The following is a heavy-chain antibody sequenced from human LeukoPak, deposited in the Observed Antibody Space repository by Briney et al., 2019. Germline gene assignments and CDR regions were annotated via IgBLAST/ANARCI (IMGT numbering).Heavy chain of an antibody. D-gene: IGHD1-26*01. CDR2: ISWNSGSI. CDR1: GFTFDDYA. CDR3: AKDGTSGSYSFRYYYMDV. J-gene: IGHJ6*03. V-gene: IGHV3-9*01. Sequence: PGGSLRLSCAASGFTFDDYAMHWVRQAPGKGLEWVSGISWNSGSIGYADSVKGRFTISRDNAKNSLYLQMNSLRAEDTALYYCAKDGTSGSYSFRYYYMDVWGKGTAVTISS.